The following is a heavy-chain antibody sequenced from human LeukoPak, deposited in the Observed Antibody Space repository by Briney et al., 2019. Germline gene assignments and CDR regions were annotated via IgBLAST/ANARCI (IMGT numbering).Heavy chain of an antibody. J-gene: IGHJ4*02. CDR1: GGSISTSSYY. D-gene: IGHD3-16*02. CDR3: ARRPGLPYDYVWGNYRSGYYFDS. Sequence: SETLSLTCTVSGGSISTSSYYWGWIRQPPGKGLEWIGSIFYSGSTYYNPSLKSRVTISVDTSNNQFSLMLSSVTAADTAVYYCARRPGLPYDYVWGNYRSGYYFDSWGQGTLVTVSS. CDR2: IFYSGST. V-gene: IGHV4-39*07.